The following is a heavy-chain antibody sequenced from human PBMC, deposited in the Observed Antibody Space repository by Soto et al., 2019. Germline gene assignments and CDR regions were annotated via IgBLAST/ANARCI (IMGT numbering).Heavy chain of an antibody. V-gene: IGHV1-69*13. J-gene: IGHJ4*02. CDR1: GGTFSSYA. CDR3: ARDHGDSSGYDY. CDR2: IIPIFGTA. D-gene: IGHD3-22*01. Sequence: SVKVSCKASGGTFSSYAISSVRQAPGQGLEWMGGIIPIFGTANYAQKFQGRVTITADESTSTAYMELRSLRSDDTAVYYCARDHGDSSGYDYWGQGTLVTVSS.